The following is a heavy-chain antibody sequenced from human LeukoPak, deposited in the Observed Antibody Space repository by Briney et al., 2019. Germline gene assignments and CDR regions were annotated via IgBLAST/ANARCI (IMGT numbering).Heavy chain of an antibody. J-gene: IGHJ6*03. Sequence: PGGSLRLSCAASGFTFSSYWMHWVRQAPGKGLVWVSRIKTDGSNTNYADSVKGRFTISRDNSKNTLYLQMNSLRAEDTAVYYCAKSPESYTYYYYMDVWGKGTTVTISS. CDR1: GFTFSSYW. D-gene: IGHD1-26*01. CDR2: IKTDGSNT. V-gene: IGHV3-74*01. CDR3: AKSPESYTYYYYMDV.